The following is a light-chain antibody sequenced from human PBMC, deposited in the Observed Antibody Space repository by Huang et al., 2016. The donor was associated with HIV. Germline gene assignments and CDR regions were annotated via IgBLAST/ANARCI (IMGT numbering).Light chain of an antibody. V-gene: IGKV1-39*01. CDR1: QSISNY. Sequence: DIQMTQSPPSLSASVGDRVTIPCRASQSISNYLNWYQQKPGKAPNLLIYAASSLQSGVPSRCSGSGSGTDFTLTISSLQPEEFATYYCQQSYISPPFTFGPGTKVDIK. CDR3: QQSYISPPFT. J-gene: IGKJ3*01. CDR2: AAS.